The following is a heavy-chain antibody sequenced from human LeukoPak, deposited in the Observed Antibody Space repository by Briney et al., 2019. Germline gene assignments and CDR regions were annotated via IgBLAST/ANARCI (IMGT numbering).Heavy chain of an antibody. CDR2: IILIVVTA. CDR3: ARGGVATISLSYYYYYGMDV. J-gene: IGHJ6*04. CDR1: GGTFSSYT. V-gene: IGHV1-69*13. Sequence: SVKVSCKASGGTFSSYTISSVRHSPGQGLESVGGIILIVVTANYAQKFQGRVTITADESTSTAYMELSSLRSEDTAVYYCARGGVATISLSYYYYYGMDVWGKGTTVTVSS. D-gene: IGHD5-12*01.